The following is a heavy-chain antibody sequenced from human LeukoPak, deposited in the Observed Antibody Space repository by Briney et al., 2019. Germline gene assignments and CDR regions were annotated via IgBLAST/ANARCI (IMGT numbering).Heavy chain of an antibody. D-gene: IGHD2-15*01. J-gene: IGHJ6*02. CDR3: ARTPMFYFYGMDV. V-gene: IGHV3-66*01. CDR1: GFTVSSNY. CDR2: IYSGGDT. Sequence: GGSLRLSCAASGFTVSSNYMSWVRQAPGKGLEWVSFIYSGGDTYYADSVKGRFTISRDNSKNTVYLQMNSLRAEDTAIYYCARTPMFYFYGMDVWGQGTTVTASS.